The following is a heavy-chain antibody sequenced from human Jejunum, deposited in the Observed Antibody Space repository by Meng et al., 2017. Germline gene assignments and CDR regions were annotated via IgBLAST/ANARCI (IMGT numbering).Heavy chain of an antibody. CDR2: IYYGGTT. Sequence: VRSRESGPGLVRPSETLSLPCTVSGGSVSSGSYYWSWIRQPPGKGLEWIGYIYYGGTTNYNPSLKSRVTISADTSKNQFSLKLSSVTAADTAVYYCARGSRGYSYGWGQGTLVTVSS. V-gene: IGHV4-61*01. CDR3: ARGSRGYSYG. D-gene: IGHD5-18*01. CDR1: GGSVSSGSYY. J-gene: IGHJ4*02.